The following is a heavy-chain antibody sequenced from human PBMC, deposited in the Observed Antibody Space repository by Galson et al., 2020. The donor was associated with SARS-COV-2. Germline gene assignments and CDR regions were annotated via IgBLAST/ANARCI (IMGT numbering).Heavy chain of an antibody. Sequence: ASVKVSCKASGYTFSSFGISWVRQAPGQGLERMGWISPYSGNKNYEQKFQGRVTMTTDTSTSTAYMELRSLRSDDTGVYYCAREDRQGVVITPGDYGMDVWGQGTTVTVSS. J-gene: IGHJ6*02. CDR3: AREDRQGVVITPGDYGMDV. V-gene: IGHV1-18*01. D-gene: IGHD3-22*01. CDR2: ISPYSGNK. CDR1: GYTFSSFG.